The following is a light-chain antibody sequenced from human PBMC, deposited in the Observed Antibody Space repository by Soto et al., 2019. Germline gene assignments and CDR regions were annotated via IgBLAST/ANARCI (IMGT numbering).Light chain of an antibody. V-gene: IGKV1-5*01. CDR3: QHYGYLWT. J-gene: IGKJ1*01. CDR1: QSISDR. Sequence: DIQMTQSPSTLSASVGDRVTITCRASQSISDRLAWYQQKPGEAPKVLIIDASNLESGVPSRFSGSGSGTEFSLTINNLQSDDCATYYCQHYGYLWTFGQGTKVEI. CDR2: DAS.